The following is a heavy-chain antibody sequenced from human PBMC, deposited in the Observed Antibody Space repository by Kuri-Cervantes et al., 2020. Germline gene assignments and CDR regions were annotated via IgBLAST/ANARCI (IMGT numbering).Heavy chain of an antibody. D-gene: IGHD3-16*02. CDR2: INHSGST. CDR1: GGSFSGYY. J-gene: IGHJ3*02. CDR3: ARGTNSYWGSYRRAFDI. V-gene: IGHV4-34*01. Sequence: SETLSLTCAVYGGSFSGYYWSWIRQPPGKGLEWIGEINHSGSTNYNPSLKSRVTISVGTSKNQFSLKLSSVTAADTAVYYCARGTNSYWGSYRRAFDIWGQGTMVTVSS.